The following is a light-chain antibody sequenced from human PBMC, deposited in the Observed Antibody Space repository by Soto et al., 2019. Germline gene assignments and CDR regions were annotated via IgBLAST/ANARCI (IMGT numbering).Light chain of an antibody. V-gene: IGLV2-14*01. CDR1: SSDVGGYKF. Sequence: QSALTQPASVSGSPGQSITISCTGTSSDVGGYKFVSWYQQHPGKAPKLMIYEVSNRPSGVSNRFSGSKSGNTASLTISGLQAEDEADYYCTSYTTTSTWLFGGGTKLTVL. CDR2: EVS. J-gene: IGLJ3*02. CDR3: TSYTTTSTWL.